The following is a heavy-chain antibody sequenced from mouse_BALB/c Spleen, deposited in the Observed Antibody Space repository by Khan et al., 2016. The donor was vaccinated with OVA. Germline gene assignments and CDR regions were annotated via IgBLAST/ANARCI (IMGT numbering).Heavy chain of an antibody. Sequence: EVQLVESGGGLMQPKGSLKLSCAASGFTFNTFAMNWVRQAPGKGLEWVARIRSKSNNYATSYADSVKDRLTISRDDSQSMLYLQMNNLKTEYTAMYYCVRPSYDGYYEWFAYWGQGTLVTVSA. CDR1: GFTFNTFA. CDR3: VRPSYDGYYEWFAY. J-gene: IGHJ3*01. V-gene: IGHV10-1*02. CDR2: IRSKSNNYAT. D-gene: IGHD2-3*01.